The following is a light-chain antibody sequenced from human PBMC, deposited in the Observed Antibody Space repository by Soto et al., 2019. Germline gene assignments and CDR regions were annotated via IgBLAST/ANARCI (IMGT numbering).Light chain of an antibody. CDR3: QQSYSSGYT. CDR2: AAS. CDR1: QRINTY. V-gene: IGKV1-39*01. Sequence: DIQMTQSPSSLSASVGDRVTITCRASQRINTYLNWYQLRPGKAPNLLIYAASSLQSGVPSRFSGSGSGTDFTLTISSLQPEDFATYYCQQSYSSGYTFGQGTRREIK. J-gene: IGKJ2*01.